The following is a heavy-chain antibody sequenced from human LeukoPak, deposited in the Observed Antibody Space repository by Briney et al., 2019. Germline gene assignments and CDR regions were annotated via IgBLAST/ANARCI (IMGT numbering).Heavy chain of an antibody. J-gene: IGHJ3*01. Sequence: GGSLRLSCAASGFPFSTYAMSWVRQAPGKGLEWVSGIGGSGGRTYYTDSVKGRFTISRDNSKNTLYLQMNSLRDEDTAVYYCAKGVPGSGWYSGFDAFDVCGQGTEVTVSS. CDR2: IGGSGGRT. CDR1: GFPFSTYA. V-gene: IGHV3-23*01. CDR3: AKGVPGSGWYSGFDAFDV. D-gene: IGHD6-19*01.